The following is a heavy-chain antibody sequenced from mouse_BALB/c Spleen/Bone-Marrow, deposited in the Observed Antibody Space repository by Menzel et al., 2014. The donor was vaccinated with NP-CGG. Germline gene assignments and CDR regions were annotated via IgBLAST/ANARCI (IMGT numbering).Heavy chain of an antibody. CDR2: IDPYYGGT. CDR3: ARRGSSGYWFAY. J-gene: IGHJ3*01. Sequence: VQGVESGPELEKPGASVKISCQASGYSFTGYNINWVKQSNGKSLEWLGNIDPYYGGTSYNQKFKAKATLTVDRSSSTAYMQLKSLTSEDSAVYYCARRGSSGYWFAYWGQGTLVTVSA. V-gene: IGHV1-39*01. D-gene: IGHD3-1*01. CDR1: GYSFTGYN.